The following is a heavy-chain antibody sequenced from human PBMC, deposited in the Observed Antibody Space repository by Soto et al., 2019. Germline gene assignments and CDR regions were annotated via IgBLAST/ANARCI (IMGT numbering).Heavy chain of an antibody. Sequence: QVQLVESGGGVVQPGRSLRLSCAASGFTFSSYGMHWVRQAPGKGLEWVAVIWYDGSNKYYADSVKGRFTISRDNSKNTLYLQINSLRAEDTTVYYCARDPPYYGSGSCTYGMDVWGQGTTVTVSS. CDR3: ARDPPYYGSGSCTYGMDV. J-gene: IGHJ6*02. D-gene: IGHD3-10*01. V-gene: IGHV3-33*01. CDR1: GFTFSSYG. CDR2: IWYDGSNK.